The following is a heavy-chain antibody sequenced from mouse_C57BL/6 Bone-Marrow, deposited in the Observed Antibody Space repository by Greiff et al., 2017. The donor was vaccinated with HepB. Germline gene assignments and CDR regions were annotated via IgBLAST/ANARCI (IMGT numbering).Heavy chain of an antibody. CDR2: ISYDGSN. CDR1: GYSITSGYY. V-gene: IGHV3-6*01. Sequence: ESGPGLVKPSQSLSLTCSVTGYSITSGYYWNWILQFPGNKLEWMGYISYDGSNNYNPSLKNRISITRDTSKNQFFLKLNSVTTEDTATYYCARDLWAYWGQGTLVTVSA. CDR3: ARDLWAY. D-gene: IGHD6-2*01. J-gene: IGHJ3*01.